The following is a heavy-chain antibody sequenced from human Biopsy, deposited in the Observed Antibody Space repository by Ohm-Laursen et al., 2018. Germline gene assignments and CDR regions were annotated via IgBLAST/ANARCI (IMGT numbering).Heavy chain of an antibody. J-gene: IGHJ5*02. CDR1: GGSVSSNVAY. Sequence: SETLSLTCPVSGGSVSSNVAYWAWIRQPPGKGLESIGSIFYSGITYYNPSLQNRVTMSVDTSKNQFSLNLTSVTAADTAVYYLARHPTGFWFDPWGQGTLVIVSS. CDR2: IFYSGIT. V-gene: IGHV4-39*01. CDR3: ARHPTGFWFDP.